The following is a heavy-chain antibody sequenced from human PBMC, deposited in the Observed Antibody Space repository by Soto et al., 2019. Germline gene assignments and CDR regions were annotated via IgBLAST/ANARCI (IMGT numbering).Heavy chain of an antibody. CDR3: ATDYREQLAKDYYYYGMDV. Sequence: ASVKVSCKVSGYTLTELSMHWVRQAPGKGLELMGGFDPEDGETIYAQKFQGRVTMTEDTSTDTAYMELSSLRSEDTAVYYCATDYREQLAKDYYYYGMDVWGQGTTVTVSS. CDR2: FDPEDGET. J-gene: IGHJ6*02. D-gene: IGHD6-6*01. V-gene: IGHV1-24*01. CDR1: GYTLTELS.